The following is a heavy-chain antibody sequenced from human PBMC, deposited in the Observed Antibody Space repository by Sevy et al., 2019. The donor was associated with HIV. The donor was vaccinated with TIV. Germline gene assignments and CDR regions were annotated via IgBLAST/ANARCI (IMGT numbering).Heavy chain of an antibody. J-gene: IGHJ5*02. V-gene: IGHV1-18*01. CDR2: ISAYNGNI. Sequence: ASVKVSCKASGYTFTSYGISWVRQAPGQGLEWMGWISAYNGNINYAQKLQGRVTMTTDTSTSTAYMELRGLRSDDTAVYYCAREIILRTIFGVVGWFDTWGQGTLVTVSS. D-gene: IGHD3-3*01. CDR3: AREIILRTIFGVVGWFDT. CDR1: GYTFTSYG.